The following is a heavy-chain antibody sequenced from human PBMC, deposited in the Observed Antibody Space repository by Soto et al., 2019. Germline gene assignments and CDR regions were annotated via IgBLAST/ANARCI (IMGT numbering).Heavy chain of an antibody. CDR3: AKDLFRQQLANFDY. CDR1: GFTFSSYG. J-gene: IGHJ4*02. D-gene: IGHD6-13*01. CDR2: ISYDGSNK. Sequence: QVQLVESGGGVVQPGRSLRLSCAASGFTFSSYGMHWVRQAPGKGLEWVAVISYDGSNKYYADSVKGRFTISRDNSKNTLYRQMNSLRAEDTAVYYGAKDLFRQQLANFDYWGQGTLVTVSS. V-gene: IGHV3-30*18.